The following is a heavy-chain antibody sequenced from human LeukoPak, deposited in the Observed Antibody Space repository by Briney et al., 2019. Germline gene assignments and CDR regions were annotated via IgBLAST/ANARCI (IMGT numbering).Heavy chain of an antibody. J-gene: IGHJ3*02. V-gene: IGHV1-69*01. D-gene: IGHD4-17*01. CDR1: GGTFSSCA. Sequence: SVKVSCKASGGTFSSCAISWVRQAPGQGLEWMGGSIPIFGTANYAQKFQGRVTITADESTSTAYMELSSLRSEDTAVYYCARHYGDYLHDAFDIWGQGTMVTVSS. CDR2: SIPIFGTA. CDR3: ARHYGDYLHDAFDI.